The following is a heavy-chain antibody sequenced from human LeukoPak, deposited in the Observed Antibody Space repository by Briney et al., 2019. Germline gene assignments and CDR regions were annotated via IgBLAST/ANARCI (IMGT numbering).Heavy chain of an antibody. D-gene: IGHD3-10*02. CDR3: AELGITMIGGV. CDR2: ISYNGGST. J-gene: IGHJ6*04. CDR1: GFTFTNYA. Sequence: GGSLRLSCAASGFTFTNYAMHWVRQTPGKGLEYVSAISYNGGSTYYADSVKGRFTISRDNAKNSLYPQMNSLRAEDTAVYYCAELGITMIGGVWGKGTTVTISS. V-gene: IGHV3-64*02.